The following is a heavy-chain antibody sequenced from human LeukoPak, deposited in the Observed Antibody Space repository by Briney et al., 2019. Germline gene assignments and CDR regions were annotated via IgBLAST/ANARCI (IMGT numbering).Heavy chain of an antibody. V-gene: IGHV1-2*06. CDR3: ARAIAAAGDF. D-gene: IGHD6-13*01. Sequence: ASVKVSCKASGYTFTGYYMHWVRQAPGQGLEWMGRINPNSGGTNSAQKFQGRVTMTRDTSINTAYMELNRLRSGDTAVYYCARAIAAAGDFWGQGTLVTVSS. J-gene: IGHJ4*02. CDR1: GYTFTGYY. CDR2: INPNSGGT.